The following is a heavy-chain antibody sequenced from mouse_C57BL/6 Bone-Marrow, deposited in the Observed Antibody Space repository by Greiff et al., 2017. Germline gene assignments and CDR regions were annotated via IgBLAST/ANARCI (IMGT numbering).Heavy chain of an antibody. CDR2: IDPSDSYT. CDR1: GYTFTSYW. V-gene: IGHV1-59*01. Sequence: QVQLQQPGAELVRPGTSVKLSCKASGYTFTSYWMHWVKQRPGQGLEWIGVIDPSDSYTNYNQKFKGKATLTVDTSSSTAYMQLSSLTSEDSAVYYCPREELYYGNFYAMDYWGQGTSVTVSS. D-gene: IGHD2-1*01. CDR3: PREELYYGNFYAMDY. J-gene: IGHJ4*01.